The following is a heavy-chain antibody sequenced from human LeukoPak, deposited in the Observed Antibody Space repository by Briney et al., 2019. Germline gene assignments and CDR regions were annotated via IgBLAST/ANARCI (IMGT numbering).Heavy chain of an antibody. D-gene: IGHD3-22*01. Sequence: SLTXXXXGGSXXSYYWSWIRQPPGKGLEWIGYIYYSGSTNYNPSLKSRVTISVDTSKNQFSLKLSSVTTADTAVYYCARETKARTYYYDSSGFAYWGQGTLVTVSS. J-gene: IGHJ4*02. CDR2: IYYSGST. V-gene: IGHV4-59*01. CDR1: GGSXXSYY. CDR3: ARETKARTYYYDSSGFAY.